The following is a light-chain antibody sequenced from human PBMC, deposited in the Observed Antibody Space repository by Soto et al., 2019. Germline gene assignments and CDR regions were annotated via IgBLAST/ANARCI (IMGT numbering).Light chain of an antibody. CDR2: EVS. CDR3: SSYTSSSTPHV. J-gene: IGLJ1*01. Sequence: QSVLTQPASVSGSPGQSITISCTGTSSDVGGYNYVPWYQQHPGKAPKLMIYEVSNRPSGVSNRFSGSKSGNTASLTISGLQAEDEADYYCSSYTSSSTPHVFGTGTKVTVL. V-gene: IGLV2-14*01. CDR1: SSDVGGYNY.